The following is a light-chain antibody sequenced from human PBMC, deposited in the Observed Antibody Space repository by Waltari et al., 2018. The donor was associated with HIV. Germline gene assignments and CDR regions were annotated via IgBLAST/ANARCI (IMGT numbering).Light chain of an antibody. CDR2: EVN. CDR1: SSDLGAYNF. V-gene: IGLV2-14*01. CDR3: SSSTLRLTLL. Sequence: QSALTQPASVSGSPGQSITISCTGTSSDLGAYNFVSWYQQHPGKAPKLIIFEVNNRPSGVSNRFSGSKSGNTASLTISGLQAEDEAEYYCSSSTLRLTLLFGGGTQLTVL. J-gene: IGLJ2*01.